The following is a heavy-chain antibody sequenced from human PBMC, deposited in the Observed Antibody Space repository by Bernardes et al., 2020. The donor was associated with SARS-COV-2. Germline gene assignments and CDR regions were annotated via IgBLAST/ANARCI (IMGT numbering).Heavy chain of an antibody. CDR2: IHAGDGTT. CDR3: VSPWKVPFYFNY. D-gene: IGHD1-1*01. Sequence: GGSLRLSCKASGFSFSNYGMSWVRQAPGKGLEWVSMIHAGDGTTYYADSVRGRFTISKANSKNILYLQMNILRVEDKAIYYCVSPWKVPFYFNYWGRGTLVTVSS. CDR1: GFSFSNYG. V-gene: IGHV3-23*01. J-gene: IGHJ4*02.